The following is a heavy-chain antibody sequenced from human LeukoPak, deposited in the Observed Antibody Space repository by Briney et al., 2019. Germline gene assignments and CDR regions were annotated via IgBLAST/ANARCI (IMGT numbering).Heavy chain of an antibody. Sequence: SETLSLTCTVSGGSISSYYWSWIRQPPGKGLEWIGYIYYSGSTNYNPSLKSRVTISVDTSKNQFSLKLSSVTAADTAVYYCARDPPSYCSGGSCYSDGANAFDIWGQGTMVTVSS. J-gene: IGHJ3*02. CDR3: ARDPPSYCSGGSCYSDGANAFDI. V-gene: IGHV4-59*01. CDR1: GGSISSYY. D-gene: IGHD2-15*01. CDR2: IYYSGST.